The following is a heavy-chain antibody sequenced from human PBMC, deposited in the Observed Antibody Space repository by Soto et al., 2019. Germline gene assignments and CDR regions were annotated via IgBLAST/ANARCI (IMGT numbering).Heavy chain of an antibody. CDR1: GGSINSNNYY. CDR2: IYYDGST. CDR3: AKVVVAATRHSDFDS. V-gene: IGHV4-39*02. J-gene: IGHJ4*02. D-gene: IGHD2-15*01. Sequence: LSLTCTVSGGSINSNNYYWAWIRQPPGKGLAWIASIYYDGSTYYDTSLKSRVTISRDTSKNQFSLRLTSMTAADTAVYYCAKVVVAATRHSDFDSWGQGTLVTVSS.